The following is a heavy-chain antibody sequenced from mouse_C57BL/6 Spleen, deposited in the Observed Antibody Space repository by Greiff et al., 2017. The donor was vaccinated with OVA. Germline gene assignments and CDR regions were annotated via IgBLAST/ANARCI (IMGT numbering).Heavy chain of an antibody. J-gene: IGHJ1*03. V-gene: IGHV3-6*01. CDR1: GYSITSGYY. Sequence: DVKLQESGPGLVKPSQSLSLTCSVTGYSITSGYYWNWIRQFPGNKLEWMGYISYGGSNNYNPSLKNRISITRDTSTNQFFLKLHSVTTEDTATYCGAREDYYGSSYGYFDVWGTGTTGTVSS. CDR2: ISYGGSN. D-gene: IGHD1-1*01. CDR3: AREDYYGSSYGYFDV.